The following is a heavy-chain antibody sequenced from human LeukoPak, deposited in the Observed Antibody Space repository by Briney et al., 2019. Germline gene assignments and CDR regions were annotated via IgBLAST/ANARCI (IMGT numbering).Heavy chain of an antibody. V-gene: IGHV3-30*04. CDR2: ISYDGSNK. J-gene: IGHJ3*02. CDR3: ARDWCGDYHDAFDI. CDR1: GFTFSSYA. D-gene: IGHD4-17*01. Sequence: AGRSLRLSCAASGFTFSSYAMHWVRQAPGKGLEWVAVISYDGSNKYYADSVKGRFTISRDNSKNTLYLQMNSLRAEDTAVYYCARDWCGDYHDAFDIWGQGTMVTVSS.